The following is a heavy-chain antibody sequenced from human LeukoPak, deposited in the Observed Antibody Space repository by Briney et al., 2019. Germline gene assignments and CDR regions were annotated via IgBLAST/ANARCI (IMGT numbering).Heavy chain of an antibody. Sequence: ASVKVSCTTSGYTFTGYYIHWVRQAPGQGLEWMGWINPNSGGTNYAQKFQGRVTMTRDTSVTTAYMELRRLRSDDTAVYFCASLNCNNGVCYNFDYWGQGTLVTVSS. V-gene: IGHV1-2*02. D-gene: IGHD2-8*01. J-gene: IGHJ4*02. CDR1: GYTFTGYY. CDR3: ASLNCNNGVCYNFDY. CDR2: INPNSGGT.